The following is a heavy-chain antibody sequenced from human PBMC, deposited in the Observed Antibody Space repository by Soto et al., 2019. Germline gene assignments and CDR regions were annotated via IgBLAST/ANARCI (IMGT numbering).Heavy chain of an antibody. CDR2: ISSSGSTI. CDR3: ARDLRMATTYYYGMDV. Sequence: PGGSLRLSCAASGFTFSDYYMSWIREAPGKGLEWVSYISSSGSTIYYADSVKGRFTISRDNAKNSLYLQMNSLRAEDTAVYYCARDLRMATTYYYGMDVWGQGTTVTVSS. CDR1: GFTFSDYY. V-gene: IGHV3-11*01. D-gene: IGHD5-12*01. J-gene: IGHJ6*02.